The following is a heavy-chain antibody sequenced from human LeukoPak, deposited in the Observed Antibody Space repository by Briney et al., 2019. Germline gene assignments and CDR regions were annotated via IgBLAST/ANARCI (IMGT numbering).Heavy chain of an antibody. Sequence: SETLSLTCTVSGGSISSSSYYWGWIRQPPGKGLEWYGSMYYSGSPYSNPSLKSRITIYVETSKNQFSLKLGSVTAADTALFYFAGRYGGGGSCCSYNWFDPGGQGTLVTFS. CDR2: MYYSGSP. J-gene: IGHJ5*02. D-gene: IGHD2-15*01. V-gene: IGHV4-39*01. CDR1: GGSISSSSYY. CDR3: AGRYGGGGSCCSYNWFDP.